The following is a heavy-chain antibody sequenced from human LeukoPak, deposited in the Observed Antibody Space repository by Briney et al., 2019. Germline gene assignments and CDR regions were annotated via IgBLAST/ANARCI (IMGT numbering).Heavy chain of an antibody. V-gene: IGHV4-59*08. CDR2: IYYSGST. D-gene: IGHD5-18*01. J-gene: IGHJ4*02. CDR1: GGSISSYY. CDR3: ASGYTSAVFDY. Sequence: PSETLSLTCTVSGGSISSYYWSWIRQPPGKGLEWIGYIYYSGSTNYNPSLKSRVTISVDTSKNQFSLKLSSVAAADTAVYYCASGYTSAVFDYWGQGTLVTVSS.